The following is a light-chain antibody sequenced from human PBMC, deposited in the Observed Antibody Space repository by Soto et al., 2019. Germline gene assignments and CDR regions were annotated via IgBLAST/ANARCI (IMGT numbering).Light chain of an antibody. CDR1: QTISTN. CDR3: QQTYSFPT. J-gene: IGKJ1*01. V-gene: IGKV1-39*01. CDR2: AAS. Sequence: DIQMTQSPSSLCASVGDRVTITCRASQTISTNLNWYQQKPGKAPKLLMSAASSLQSGVSSRFSGSGSGTDFTLTISSLQPEDFATYFCQQTYSFPTFGQGTKVDIK.